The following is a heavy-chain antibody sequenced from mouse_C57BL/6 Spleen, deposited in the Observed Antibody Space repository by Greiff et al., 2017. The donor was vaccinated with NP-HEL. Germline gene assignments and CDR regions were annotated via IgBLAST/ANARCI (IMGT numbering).Heavy chain of an antibody. V-gene: IGHV2-6*01. Sequence: VQLQQSGPGLVAPSQSLSITCTVSGFSLTSYGVDWVRQSPGKGLEWLGVIWGVGSTNYNSALKSRLSISKDNSKSQVFLKMNSLQTDDTAMYYCASERSSYGFAYWGQGTLVTVSA. J-gene: IGHJ3*01. CDR3: ASERSSYGFAY. D-gene: IGHD1-1*01. CDR1: GFSLTSYG. CDR2: IWGVGST.